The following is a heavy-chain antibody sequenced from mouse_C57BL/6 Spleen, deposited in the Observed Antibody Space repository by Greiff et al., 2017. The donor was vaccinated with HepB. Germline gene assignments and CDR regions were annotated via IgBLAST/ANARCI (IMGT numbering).Heavy chain of an antibody. V-gene: IGHV1-82*01. J-gene: IGHJ2*01. D-gene: IGHD4-1*01. CDR3: ARSGTFSFDY. Sequence: QVQLQQSGPELVKPGASVKISCKASGYAFSSSWMNWVKQRPGKGLEWIGRIYPGDGDTNYNGKFKGKATLTADKSSSTAYMQLSSLTSEDSAVYFCARSGTFSFDYWGQGTTLTVSS. CDR2: IYPGDGDT. CDR1: GYAFSSSW.